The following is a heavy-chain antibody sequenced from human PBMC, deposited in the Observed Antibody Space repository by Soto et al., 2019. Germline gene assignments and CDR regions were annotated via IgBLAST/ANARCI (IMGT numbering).Heavy chain of an antibody. J-gene: IGHJ4*02. CDR3: ASSGGGWSSMFDY. V-gene: IGHV4-59*01. CDR2: IYYSGST. Sequence: SETLSLTCTVSGGSISSYYWSWIRQPPGKGLERIGYIYYSGSTNYNPSLKSRVTISVDTSQNQFSLKLSSVTSADTAVYYCASSGGGWSSMFDYWGQGTLVTVSS. CDR1: GGSISSYY. D-gene: IGHD6-19*01.